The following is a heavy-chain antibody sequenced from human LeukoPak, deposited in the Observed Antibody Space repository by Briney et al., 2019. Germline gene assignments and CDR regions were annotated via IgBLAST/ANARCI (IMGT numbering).Heavy chain of an antibody. J-gene: IGHJ6*02. CDR2: IIPIFGTA. CDR3: ARTSDIVLMVYASDYYYYGMDV. Sequence: ASVNVSCKASGGTFSSYAISWVRQAPGQGLEWMGGIIPIFGTANYAQKFQGRVTITADESTSTAYMELSSLRSEDTAVYYCARTSDIVLMVYASDYYYYGMDVWGQGTTVTVSS. V-gene: IGHV1-69*13. CDR1: GGTFSSYA. D-gene: IGHD2-8*01.